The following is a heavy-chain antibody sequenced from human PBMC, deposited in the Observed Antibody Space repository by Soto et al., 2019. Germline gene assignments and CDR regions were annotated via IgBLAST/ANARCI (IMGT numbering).Heavy chain of an antibody. D-gene: IGHD6-13*01. Sequence: GGSLRLSCTASGFTFSSYAMSWVRQAPGKGLEWVSVISGSGGSTYYADPVRGRFTISRDNSKNTLYLQMNSLRAEDTAVYYCAKDRDGAAAGPTKFYGMDVWGQGTTVTVSS. J-gene: IGHJ6*02. CDR2: ISGSGGST. CDR3: AKDRDGAAAGPTKFYGMDV. V-gene: IGHV3-23*01. CDR1: GFTFSSYA.